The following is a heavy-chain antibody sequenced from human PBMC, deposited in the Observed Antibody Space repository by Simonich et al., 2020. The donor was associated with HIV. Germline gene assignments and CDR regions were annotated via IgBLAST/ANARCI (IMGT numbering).Heavy chain of an antibody. Sequence: EVQLVESGGGLLQPGGSLRLSCAASGFPFITYCMSWVRQAQGKGREWVANKRQDGREKNQVDLWKGRFTISRENAKNSLYLQMNSLRAEDTAVYYCARELLQYCSGSSCYYFDYWGQGTLVTVSS. D-gene: IGHD2-15*01. CDR1: GFPFITYC. J-gene: IGHJ4*02. V-gene: IGHV3-7*01. CDR3: ARELLQYCSGSSCYYFDY. CDR2: KRQDGREK.